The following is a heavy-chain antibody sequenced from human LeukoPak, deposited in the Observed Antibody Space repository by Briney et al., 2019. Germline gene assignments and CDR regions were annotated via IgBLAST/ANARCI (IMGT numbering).Heavy chain of an antibody. D-gene: IGHD3-10*01. J-gene: IGHJ6*02. CDR3: ARESLLLWRATAYYYYGMDV. CDR1: GFTFSSYA. V-gene: IGHV3-30*04. CDR2: ISYDGSNK. Sequence: GRSPRLSCAASGFTFSSYAMHWVRQAPGKGLEWVAVISYDGSNKYYADSVKGRFTISRDNSKNTLYLQMNSLRAEDTAVYYCARESLLLWRATAYYYYGMDVWGQGTTVTVSS.